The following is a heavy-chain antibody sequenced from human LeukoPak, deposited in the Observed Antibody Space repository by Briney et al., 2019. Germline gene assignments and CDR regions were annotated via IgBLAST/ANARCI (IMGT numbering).Heavy chain of an antibody. D-gene: IGHD5-18*01. Sequence: SEILSLTCAVYGGSFSGYYWSWIRQPPGKGLEWIGEINHSGRTNYNPSLKSRVTISVDTSKNQFSLKLSSVTAADTAIYYCAKGAGGFSYYNWFDPWGQGTLVTVSS. J-gene: IGHJ5*02. CDR2: INHSGRT. CDR3: AKGAGGFSYYNWFDP. V-gene: IGHV4-34*01. CDR1: GGSFSGYY.